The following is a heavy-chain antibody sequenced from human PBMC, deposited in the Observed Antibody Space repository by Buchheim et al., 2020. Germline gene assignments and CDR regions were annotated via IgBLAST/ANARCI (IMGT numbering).Heavy chain of an antibody. CDR2: IYGGGAT. V-gene: IGHV3-66*01. CDR3: ARRQPSGSWFDP. D-gene: IGHD3-22*01. J-gene: IGHJ5*02. Sequence: EVQLVESGGGLVQPGGSLRLSCAVSGFTVSSDSMSWVRQAPGKGLEWVSAIYGGGATYYTDSVKGRFNISRDSSKNPLALQMNRLRVEDTAMYYCARRQPSGSWFDPWGQGTL. CDR1: GFTVSSDS.